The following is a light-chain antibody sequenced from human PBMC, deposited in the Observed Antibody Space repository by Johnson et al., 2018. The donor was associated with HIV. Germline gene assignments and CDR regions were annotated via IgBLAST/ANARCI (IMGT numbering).Light chain of an antibody. CDR2: ENN. CDR1: SSNIGNNY. CDR3: GTWDSSLSAEV. V-gene: IGLV1-51*02. J-gene: IGLJ1*01. Sequence: QSVLTQPHSVSAAPGQKVTISCSGSSSNIGNNYVSWYQQLPGTAPKLLIYENNKRPSGIPDRFSGSKSGTSATLGITGLQTGDEADYYCGTWDSSLSAEVFGTGTKVTVL.